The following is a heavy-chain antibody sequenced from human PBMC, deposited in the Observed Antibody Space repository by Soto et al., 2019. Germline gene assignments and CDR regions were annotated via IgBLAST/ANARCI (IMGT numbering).Heavy chain of an antibody. D-gene: IGHD6-13*01. Sequence: LRLSCAASGFTFTSYPMNWVRQAPGQGLEWVSTISYSGHTTYYADSVKGRFTISRDNSNNTLYLQMDSLRGEDTAVYYCAKGAPLLAAGTWWFDPWGQGTLVTVSS. CDR1: GFTFTSYP. CDR2: ISYSGHTT. V-gene: IGHV3-23*01. CDR3: AKGAPLLAAGTWWFDP. J-gene: IGHJ5*02.